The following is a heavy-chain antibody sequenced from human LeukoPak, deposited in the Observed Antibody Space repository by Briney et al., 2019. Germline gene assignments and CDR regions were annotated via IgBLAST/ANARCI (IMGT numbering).Heavy chain of an antibody. CDR2: VFHTGVT. CDR3: TRGGGSGYYFGIPRYYFDA. CDR1: GGSLEGLY. V-gene: IGHV4-59*11. Sequence: PSETLSLTCTVSGGSLEGLYWSWIRQSPEKGLEWIGNVFHTGVTSYNLSLKSRVTISVDTSRNQFSLTMTSMTAADTAIYYCTRGGGSGYYFGIPRYYFDAWGQGVLVTVSS. D-gene: IGHD3-22*01. J-gene: IGHJ4*02.